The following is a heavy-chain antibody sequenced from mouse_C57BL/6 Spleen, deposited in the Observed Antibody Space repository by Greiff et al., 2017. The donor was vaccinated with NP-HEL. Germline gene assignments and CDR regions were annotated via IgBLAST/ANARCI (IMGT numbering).Heavy chain of an antibody. J-gene: IGHJ2*01. CDR2: IRLKSDNYAT. CDR3: IRSYYGSSFDY. Sequence: EVKLMESGGGLVQPGGSMKLSCVASGFTFSNYWMNWVRQSPEKGLEWVAQIRLKSDNYATHYAESVKGRFTISRDDSKSSVYLQMNNLRAEDTGIYYCIRSYYGSSFDYWGQGTTLTVSS. CDR1: GFTFSNYW. D-gene: IGHD1-1*01. V-gene: IGHV6-3*01.